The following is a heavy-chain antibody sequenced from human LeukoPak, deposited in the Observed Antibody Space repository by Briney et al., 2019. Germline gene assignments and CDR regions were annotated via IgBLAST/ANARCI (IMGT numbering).Heavy chain of an antibody. J-gene: IGHJ2*01. CDR3: ARKLGYGDSRLVWYFDL. CDR2: INHSGST. CDR1: GGSFSGYY. D-gene: IGHD4-17*01. Sequence: SETLSLTCAVYGGSFSGYYWSWIRQPPGKGLEWIGEINHSGSTNYNPSLKSRVTISVDTSKNQFSLKLSSVTAADTAVYYCARKLGYGDSRLVWYFDLWGRGTLVTVSS. V-gene: IGHV4-34*01.